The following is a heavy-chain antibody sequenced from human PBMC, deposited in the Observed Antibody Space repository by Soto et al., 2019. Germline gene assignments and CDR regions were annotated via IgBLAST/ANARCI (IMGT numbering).Heavy chain of an antibody. J-gene: IGHJ3*02. Sequence: EVQLVESGGGLVQPGGSLRLSCAASGFTFSSYSMNWVRQAPGKGLEWVSYISSSSSTIYYADSVKGRFTISRDNAKNSLYLQMNSLRAEDTAVYYCARDLYVRGVKLAFDIWGQGTMVTVSS. V-gene: IGHV3-48*01. CDR2: ISSSSSTI. CDR1: GFTFSSYS. D-gene: IGHD3-10*01. CDR3: ARDLYVRGVKLAFDI.